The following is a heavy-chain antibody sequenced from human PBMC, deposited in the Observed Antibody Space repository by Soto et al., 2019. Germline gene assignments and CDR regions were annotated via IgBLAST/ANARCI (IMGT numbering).Heavy chain of an antibody. J-gene: IGHJ3*02. CDR3: ARVERGNATAVVDAFDI. CDR2: MSHSGGT. CDR1: GGFVSSGSYY. V-gene: IGHV4-34*01. D-gene: IGHD3-16*01. Sequence: QVQLQQWGAGLLKPSETLSLTCAVYGGFVSSGSYYWSWIRQPPGKGLEWIGEMSHSGGTHFNPSLKSRVNISVDTSKNQFSLKMSSVTAADTALYYCARVERGNATAVVDAFDIWGPGTMVTVSS.